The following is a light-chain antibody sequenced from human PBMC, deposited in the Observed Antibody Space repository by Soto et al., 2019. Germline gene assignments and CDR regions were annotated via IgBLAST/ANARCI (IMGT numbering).Light chain of an antibody. J-gene: IGLJ1*01. V-gene: IGLV2-8*01. CDR1: SSDVGGYNY. CDR2: EVS. Sequence: QSVLTQPPSASGSPGQSVTISCTGTSSDVGGYNYVSWYQQHPGKAPKLMIYEVSKRPSGVPGRFSGSKSGNTASLTVSGLQAEDEADYYCSSFAGSNNYVFGIGTTVTVL. CDR3: SSFAGSNNYV.